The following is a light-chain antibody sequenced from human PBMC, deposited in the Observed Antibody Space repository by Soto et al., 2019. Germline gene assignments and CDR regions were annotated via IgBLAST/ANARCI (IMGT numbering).Light chain of an antibody. CDR2: AAS. Sequence: DIQLTQSPSSLSTSVGDRVTITCRASKNITNYFNWYQQKPGKAPTLLIYAASILQSGVPSRFSGSGSGTDFTLTISSLQPEDFATYYCQQTSRSSWTFGPGTKVEI. J-gene: IGKJ1*01. CDR1: KNITNY. CDR3: QQTSRSSWT. V-gene: IGKV1-39*01.